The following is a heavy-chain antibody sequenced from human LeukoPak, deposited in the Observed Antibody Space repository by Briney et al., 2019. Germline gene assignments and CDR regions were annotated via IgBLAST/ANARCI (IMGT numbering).Heavy chain of an antibody. V-gene: IGHV4-61*01. CDR2: IYYSGTT. CDR1: GGSVSSGSYY. J-gene: IGHJ4*02. D-gene: IGHD6-6*01. CDR3: ATDRVSSDSLDY. Sequence: SETLSLTCTVSGGSVSSGSYYWSWIRQPPGKGLEWIGYIYYSGTTKYNPSLKSRGTISVDTSKNQFFLKLSSVTAADTAVYYCATDRVSSDSLDYWGQGILVTVSS.